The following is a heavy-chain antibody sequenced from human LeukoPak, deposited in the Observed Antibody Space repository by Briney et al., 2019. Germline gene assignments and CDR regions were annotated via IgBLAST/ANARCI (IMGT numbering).Heavy chain of an antibody. CDR1: GYTFTSYG. Sequence: ASVKVSCKASGYTFTSYGISWVRQAPGQGLEWMGWIGAYNGNTNYAQKLQGRVTMTTDTSTSTAYMELRSLRSDDTAVYYCARDLYSSSWHSDNNWFDPWGQGTLVTVSS. J-gene: IGHJ5*02. CDR3: ARDLYSSSWHSDNNWFDP. D-gene: IGHD6-13*01. V-gene: IGHV1-18*01. CDR2: IGAYNGNT.